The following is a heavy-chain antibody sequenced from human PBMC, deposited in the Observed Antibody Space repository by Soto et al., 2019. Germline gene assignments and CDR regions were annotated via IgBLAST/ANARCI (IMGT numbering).Heavy chain of an antibody. CDR3: ATGIATRYYGMDV. CDR1: GYSFSNYW. V-gene: IGHV5-51*01. Sequence: ESLKISCKASGYSFSNYWIGWVRQMPGKGLEWMAIINPGDSESRYSPSFQGQVTISADKSISTAYLQWNSLKASDTAMYYCATGIATRYYGMDVWGQGTTVTVSS. CDR2: INPGDSES. D-gene: IGHD6-6*01. J-gene: IGHJ6*02.